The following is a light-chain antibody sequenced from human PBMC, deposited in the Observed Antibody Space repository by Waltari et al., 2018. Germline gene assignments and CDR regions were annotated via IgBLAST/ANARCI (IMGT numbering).Light chain of an antibody. CDR3: QQYNNWPPWT. J-gene: IGKJ1*01. Sequence: EIVMTQSPATLSVSPGERATLSCRASESVSSNLAWYQQKASQAPRLLIYDASMRATGIPARFSGSGSGTEFTLTISSLQAEDFAMYYCQQYNNWPPWTFGQGTKVEIK. CDR1: ESVSSN. CDR2: DAS. V-gene: IGKV3-15*01.